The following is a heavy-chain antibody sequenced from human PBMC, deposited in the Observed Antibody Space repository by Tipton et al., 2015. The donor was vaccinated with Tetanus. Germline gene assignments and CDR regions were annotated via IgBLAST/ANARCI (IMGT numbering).Heavy chain of an antibody. V-gene: IGHV3-66*01. Sequence: SLRLSCAASGFSFSNYISWVRQAPGKGLEWVSVIYSDGSTYYADSVKDRFTISRDNSKNTLYLQMISLRVEDTAVYYCARETYYYDSSGVHNWFDPWGQGTLVTVSS. J-gene: IGHJ5*02. CDR3: ARETYYYDSSGVHNWFDP. CDR2: IYSDGST. CDR1: GFSFSNY. D-gene: IGHD3-22*01.